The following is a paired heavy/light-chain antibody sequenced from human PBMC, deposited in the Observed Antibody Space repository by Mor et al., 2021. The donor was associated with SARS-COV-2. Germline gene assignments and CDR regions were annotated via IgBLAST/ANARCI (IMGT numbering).Heavy chain of an antibody. CDR2: IGPDDKTT. V-gene: IGHV3-48*03. Sequence: EVQLVESGGGLIQPGGSLKLSCAASGFTFSRHPMNWVRQAPGKGLEWVSYIGPDDKTTYYSDSVKGRFSISRDNAKESLYLQVSSLRADDTAVYYCVRDYRVAYGMDVWGQGTMVTVSS. CDR1: GFTFSRHP. CDR3: VRDYRVAYGMDV. J-gene: IGHJ6*02. D-gene: IGHD3-3*01.
Light chain of an antibody. J-gene: IGLJ3*02. V-gene: IGLV2-14*01. CDR1: SSDIGTHDY. CDR2: GVN. Sequence: QSALTQPASVSESPGQSITISCTGTSSDIGTHDYVSWYQQHPGKAPKLIIYGVNNRPSGVSDRFSGAKSGNTASLTISGLQAADEADYYCNSFTSRRTLVFGGGTKLTVL. CDR3: NSFTSRRTLV.